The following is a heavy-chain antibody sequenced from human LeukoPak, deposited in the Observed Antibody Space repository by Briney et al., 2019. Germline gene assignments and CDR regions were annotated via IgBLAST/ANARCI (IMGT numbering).Heavy chain of an antibody. J-gene: IGHJ2*01. CDR1: GGSFSGYY. D-gene: IGHD3-16*01. CDR2: INHSGST. CDR3: AREPHPIMITFGGVVTRGYFDL. V-gene: IGHV4-34*01. Sequence: SETLSLTCAVYGGSFSGYYWSWIRQPPGKGLEWIGEINHSGSTNYNPSLKSRVTISVDTSKNQFSLKLSSVTAADTAVYYCAREPHPIMITFGGVVTRGYFDLWGRGTLVTVSS.